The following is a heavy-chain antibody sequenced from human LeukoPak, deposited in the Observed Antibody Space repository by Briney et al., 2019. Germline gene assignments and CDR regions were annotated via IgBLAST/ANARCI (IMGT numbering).Heavy chain of an antibody. CDR3: AREAIKDY. CDR2: ISSGSGTI. J-gene: IGHJ4*02. V-gene: IGHV3-48*02. Sequence: GGSLRLSCEVSGFTFSSHSMNWVRQAPGKGLEWVSYISSGSGTIYYADSVKGRFTIARDDAKNSLYLQMSSLRDEDTAVYYCAREAIKDYWGQGTLVTVSS. CDR1: GFTFSSHS.